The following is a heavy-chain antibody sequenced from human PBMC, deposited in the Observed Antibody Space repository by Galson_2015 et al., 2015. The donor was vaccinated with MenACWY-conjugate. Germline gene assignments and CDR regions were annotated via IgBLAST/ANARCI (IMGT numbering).Heavy chain of an antibody. CDR2: ISGSGDST. J-gene: IGHJ3*01. D-gene: IGHD1/OR15-1a*01. V-gene: IGHV3-23*01. CDR3: AKGIRTGNSNAFDV. CDR1: GSTLSSYA. Sequence: SLRLSCAASGSTLSSYAMSWVRQAPAKGLEWVSVISGSGDSTYHADFVKGHFNISRDNSKNTVYLQMNSLRAEDTAVYYCAKGIRTGNSNAFDVWGQATMVTVSS.